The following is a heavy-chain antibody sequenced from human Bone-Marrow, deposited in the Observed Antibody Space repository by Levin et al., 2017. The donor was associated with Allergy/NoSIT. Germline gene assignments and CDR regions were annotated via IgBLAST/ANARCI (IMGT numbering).Heavy chain of an antibody. V-gene: IGHV4-59*02. Sequence: SETLSLMCSVSGASVITHYWSWIRQPPGKELEWIGYIYYSGSTSYNPSLKSRVAISVDSSKNQFSLNLSSLTAADTAIYYCARSVNWNYVDYWGQGTLVTVSS. D-gene: IGHD1-7*01. CDR2: IYYSGST. J-gene: IGHJ4*02. CDR3: ARSVNWNYVDY. CDR1: GASVITHY.